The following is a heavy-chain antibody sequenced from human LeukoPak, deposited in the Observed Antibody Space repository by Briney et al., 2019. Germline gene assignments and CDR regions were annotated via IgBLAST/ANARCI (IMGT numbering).Heavy chain of an antibody. CDR1: GYTFTTYS. CDR2: INPSGGST. D-gene: IGHD3-16*01. Sequence: EASVKVSCKASGYTFTTYSIHWVRQAPGQGLEWMGIINPSGGSTSYAQKFQGRVTMTRDMSTSTVYMGLSSLRSEDTAVYYCARDQSRGPLEYWGQGTLVTVSS. CDR3: ARDQSRGPLEY. J-gene: IGHJ4*02. V-gene: IGHV1-46*01.